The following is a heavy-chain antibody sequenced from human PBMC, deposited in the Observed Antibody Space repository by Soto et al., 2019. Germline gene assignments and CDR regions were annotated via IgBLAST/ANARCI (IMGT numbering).Heavy chain of an antibody. J-gene: IGHJ5*02. V-gene: IGHV2-5*01. Sequence: QITLKESGPTLVKHTQTLTLTCSFSGFSLSTSGRGVGWIRQPPGKALEWLALIYWNDDERYNPSLKNRVTITKDTYKNQVVLTMTNMDPVDTATYYCAHRGYGDYPRDNWFDPWGQGTLVTVSS. CDR1: GFSLSTSGRG. CDR2: IYWNDDE. D-gene: IGHD4-17*01. CDR3: AHRGYGDYPRDNWFDP.